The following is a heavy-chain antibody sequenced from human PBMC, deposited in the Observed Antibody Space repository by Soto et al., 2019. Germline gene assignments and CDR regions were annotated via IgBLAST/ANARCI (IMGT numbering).Heavy chain of an antibody. CDR2: ISAYNGNT. V-gene: IGHV1-18*01. J-gene: IGHJ4*02. CDR3: ARDDYDSSGSYFDY. D-gene: IGHD3-22*01. CDR1: GYTFTSYG. Sequence: ASVKVSCKASGYTFTSYGISWVRQAPGQGLEWMGWISAYNGNTNYAQKLQGRVTMTTDTSTSTAYTELRSLRSDDTAVYYCARDDYDSSGSYFDYWGQGTLVTVSS.